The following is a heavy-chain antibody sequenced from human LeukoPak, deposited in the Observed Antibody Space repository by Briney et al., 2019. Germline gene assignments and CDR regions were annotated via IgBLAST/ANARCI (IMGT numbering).Heavy chain of an antibody. D-gene: IGHD3-10*01. J-gene: IGHJ4*02. V-gene: IGHV1-18*01. Sequence: RASVKVSCKASGYTFTSYGINWVRQAPGQGLEWMGWISAYNDNTNYAQKLQGRVTMTTDTSTSTAYMELRSLRSDDTAVYYCARVEGSASMVRGVIRYFDYWGQGTLVTVSS. CDR2: ISAYNDNT. CDR3: ARVEGSASMVRGVIRYFDY. CDR1: GYTFTSYG.